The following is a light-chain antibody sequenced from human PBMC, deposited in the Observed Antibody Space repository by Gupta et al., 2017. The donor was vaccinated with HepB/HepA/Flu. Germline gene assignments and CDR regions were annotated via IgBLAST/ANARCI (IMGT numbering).Light chain of an antibody. CDR3: QQRRNWIT. J-gene: IGKJ5*01. V-gene: IGKV3-11*01. CDR2: DAS. Sequence: IVLTQCAATLSLSSGERATLSCRASQSVSSYLAWYQQKPGQAPRLLIYDASNRATGIPARFSGSGSGTDFTLSISSLEPEDFAVYYCQQRRNWITFGQGTRLEIK. CDR1: QSVSSY.